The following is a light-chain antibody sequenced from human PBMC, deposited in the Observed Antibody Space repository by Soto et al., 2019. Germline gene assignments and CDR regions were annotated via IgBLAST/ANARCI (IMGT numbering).Light chain of an antibody. CDR2: GAS. CDR3: HQYGSSHRT. J-gene: IGKJ5*01. V-gene: IGKV3-20*01. CDR1: QSVSSSY. Sequence: EIVLTQSPGTLSLSPGERATLSCRSSQSVSSSYLAWYQQKPGQAPRLLIYGASHSATGITDRFSGSGAGTDFTLTISRLEPEDFAVYYCHQYGSSHRTFGQGTRVEIK.